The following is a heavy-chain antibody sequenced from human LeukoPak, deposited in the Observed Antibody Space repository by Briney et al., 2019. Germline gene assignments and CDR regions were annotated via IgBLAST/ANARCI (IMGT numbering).Heavy chain of an antibody. D-gene: IGHD2-21*02. CDR2: ISWNSGSI. J-gene: IGHJ1*01. CDR3: AKDSGDSYFQH. Sequence: GGSLRLSCAASGFTFDDYAMHWVRQAPGKGLEWVSGISWNSGSIGYADSVKGRFTISRDNAKNSLYLQMNSLRAEDTALYYCAKDSGDSYFQHWGQGTLVAVSS. V-gene: IGHV3-9*01. CDR1: GFTFDDYA.